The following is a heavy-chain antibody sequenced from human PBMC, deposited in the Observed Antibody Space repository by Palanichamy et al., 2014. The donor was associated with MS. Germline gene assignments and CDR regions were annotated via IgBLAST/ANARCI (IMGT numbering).Heavy chain of an antibody. V-gene: IGHV3-23*01. Sequence: EVRLLESGGGLVQPGGSLRLSCAASGFTFDYYVMSWVRQAPGKGLEWVSGISGNSGGNSGRTYYADSAKGRFTISRDDSKNTWYLQMNSLRAEDTGVYYCAKDRDDSGDFVFDYWGQGTLVTVSA. CDR2: ISGNSGGNSGRT. CDR3: AKDRDDSGDFVFDY. D-gene: IGHD4-17*01. J-gene: IGHJ4*02. CDR1: GFTFDYYV.